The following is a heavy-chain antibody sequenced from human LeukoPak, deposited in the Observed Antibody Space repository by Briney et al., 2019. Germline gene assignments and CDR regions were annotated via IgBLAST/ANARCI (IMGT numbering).Heavy chain of an antibody. CDR1: GYTFTGYY. D-gene: IGHD6-19*01. Sequence: ASVKVSCKASGYTFTGYYMHWVRQAPGQGLEWMGRINPNSGGTNYAQKFQGRVTMTRDTSISTAYMELSRLRSDDTAVYYCRGSVADYYYYYYGMDVWGQGTTVTVSS. J-gene: IGHJ6*02. V-gene: IGHV1-2*06. CDR2: INPNSGGT. CDR3: RGSVADYYYYYYGMDV.